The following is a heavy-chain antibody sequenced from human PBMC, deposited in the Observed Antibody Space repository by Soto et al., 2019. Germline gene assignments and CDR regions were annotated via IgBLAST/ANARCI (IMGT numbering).Heavy chain of an antibody. Sequence: PSETLSLTCTVSGGSISSGDYYWSWIRQPPGKGLEWIGYIYYSGSTYYTPSLQSRVTISVDTSKNQFSLKLSSVTAADTAVYYCARSSISAAGNWFDPWGQGTLVTVSS. CDR2: IYYSGST. CDR3: ARSSISAAGNWFDP. D-gene: IGHD6-13*01. J-gene: IGHJ5*02. V-gene: IGHV4-30-4*01. CDR1: GGSISSGDYY.